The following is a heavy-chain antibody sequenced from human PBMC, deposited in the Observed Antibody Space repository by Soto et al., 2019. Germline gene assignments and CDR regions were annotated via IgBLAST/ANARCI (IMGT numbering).Heavy chain of an antibody. V-gene: IGHV1-46*01. Sequence: ASVKVSCKTSRYTFTNYYIHWVRQAPGQGXEWMGVINPSGISTTYAQKFQGRVTMTRDTSTSTVYMDMSSLRPEDTAVYFCARVPVSYRAPCSGGSCYCFDYWGQGTLVTASS. CDR1: RYTFTNYY. J-gene: IGHJ4*02. D-gene: IGHD2-15*01. CDR2: INPSGIST. CDR3: ARVPVSYRAPCSGGSCYCFDY.